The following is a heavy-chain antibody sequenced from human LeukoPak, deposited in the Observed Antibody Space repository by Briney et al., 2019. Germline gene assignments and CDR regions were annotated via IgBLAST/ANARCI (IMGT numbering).Heavy chain of an antibody. D-gene: IGHD3-22*01. CDR3: ARDVRDSSGYYLRAFGY. CDR1: GGSISTYY. CDR2: INHSGST. J-gene: IGHJ4*02. Sequence: SETLSLTCTVSGGSISTYYWSWIRQPPGKGLEWIGEINHSGSTNYNPSLKSRVTISVDTSKNQFSLKLSSVTAADTAVYYCARDVRDSSGYYLRAFGYWGQGTLVTVPS. V-gene: IGHV4-34*01.